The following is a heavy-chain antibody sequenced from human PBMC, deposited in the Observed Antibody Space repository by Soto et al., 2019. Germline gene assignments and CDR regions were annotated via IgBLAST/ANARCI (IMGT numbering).Heavy chain of an antibody. D-gene: IGHD3-3*01. CDR3: ARGRVTIFGVVITRYYYYGMDV. Sequence: ASVKVSCKASGYTFTSYDINWVRQATGQGLEWMGWMNPNSGNTGYAQKFQGRVTMTRNTSISTAYMELSSLRSEDTAVYYCARGRVTIFGVVITRYYYYGMDVWGQGTTVTVSS. CDR2: MNPNSGNT. V-gene: IGHV1-8*01. CDR1: GYTFTSYD. J-gene: IGHJ6*02.